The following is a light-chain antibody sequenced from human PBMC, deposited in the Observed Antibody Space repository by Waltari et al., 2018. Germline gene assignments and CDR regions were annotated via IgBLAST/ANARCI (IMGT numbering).Light chain of an antibody. Sequence: IVLTQSPGTLSLSPGERATLSCRASQSVSSSYLAWYQQKPGQAPWLLIYGASSRATGIPDRVSGSGSGTDFTLTISRLDPEDFAVDYCQQYGSSPRYTVGQGTKLEIK. J-gene: IGKJ2*01. CDR3: QQYGSSPRYT. CDR1: QSVSSSY. V-gene: IGKV3-20*01. CDR2: GAS.